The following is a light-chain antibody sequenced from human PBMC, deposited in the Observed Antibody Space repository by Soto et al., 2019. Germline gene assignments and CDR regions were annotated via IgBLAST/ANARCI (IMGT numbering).Light chain of an antibody. CDR1: QSVNSN. V-gene: IGKV3-15*01. Sequence: EIVMTQSPATLSVSPGERATLSCRASQSVNSNLAWYQQKPGQAPRLLFYGASTSATGIPARFSGTGSGTDFTLTITSLQSEDLAVYYCQQSNKWPYTFGQGTKLEIK. J-gene: IGKJ2*01. CDR2: GAS. CDR3: QQSNKWPYT.